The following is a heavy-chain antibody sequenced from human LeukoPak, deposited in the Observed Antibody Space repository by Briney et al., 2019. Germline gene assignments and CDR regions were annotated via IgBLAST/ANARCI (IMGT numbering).Heavy chain of an antibody. CDR1: GFTCSSYG. CDR3: AQDKNVWSDYILDY. Sequence: QAGGSLRLSCAASGFTCSSYGMHWVRQAPGKGLEWVAVIWYDGSNKYYADSVKGRFTISRDNSKNTLYLQMNSLRAEDTAVYYCAQDKNVWSDYILDYWGQGTLVTVSS. CDR2: IWYDGSNK. D-gene: IGHD3-3*01. J-gene: IGHJ4*02. V-gene: IGHV3-33*03.